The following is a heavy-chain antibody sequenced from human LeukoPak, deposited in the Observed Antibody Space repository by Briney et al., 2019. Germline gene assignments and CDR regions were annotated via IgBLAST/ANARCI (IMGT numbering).Heavy chain of an antibody. CDR2: IYYTGSA. V-gene: IGHV4-59*08. D-gene: IGHD3-10*01. J-gene: IGHJ5*02. Sequence: SETLSLTCTVSGDSINNYYWSWIRQPPGKGLEWIGYIYYTGSANYNPSLKSRVTISVDTSKNRFPLRLNSVTAADTAVYYCARHRDFYGSGTYSKMGWFDPWGQGTLVTVSS. CDR1: GDSINNYY. CDR3: ARHRDFYGSGTYSKMGWFDP.